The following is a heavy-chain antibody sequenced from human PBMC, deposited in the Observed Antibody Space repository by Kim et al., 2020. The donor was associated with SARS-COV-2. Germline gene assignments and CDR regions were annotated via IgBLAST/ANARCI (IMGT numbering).Heavy chain of an antibody. CDR1: GGSFSGYH. J-gene: IGHJ5*01. CDR3: ARGFTTVCSGDSCYVA. D-gene: IGHD2-15*01. V-gene: IGHV4-34*01. CDR2: INQSGSA. Sequence: SETLSLTCAVYGGSFSGYHWSWIRQTPGKGLEWIGEINQSGSAYYNPSLSSRLTISVDTSKNQFSLRLRSVTAADTSVYYCARGFTTVCSGDSCYVAWG.